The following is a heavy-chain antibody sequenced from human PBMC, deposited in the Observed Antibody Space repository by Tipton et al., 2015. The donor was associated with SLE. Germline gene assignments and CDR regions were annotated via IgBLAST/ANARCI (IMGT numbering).Heavy chain of an antibody. D-gene: IGHD3-10*01. CDR3: ARGPGIERNYYYYYYMDV. Sequence: TLSLTCAVYGGSFSGYSWSWIRQPPGKGLEWIGEINHSGSTNYNPSLKSRVTISVDTSKNQFSLKLGSVTAADTAMYYCARGPGIERNYYYYYYMDVWGKGTTVTVSS. CDR2: INHSGST. CDR1: GGSFSGYS. V-gene: IGHV4-34*01. J-gene: IGHJ6*03.